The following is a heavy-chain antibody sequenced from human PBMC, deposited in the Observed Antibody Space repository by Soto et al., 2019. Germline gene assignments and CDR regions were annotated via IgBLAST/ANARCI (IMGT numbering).Heavy chain of an antibody. D-gene: IGHD4-4*01. J-gene: IGHJ4*02. Sequence: SETLSLTCTVSGGSISSGAFSWSWIRQPPGRGLDWIGYIYHSGSTYYIPSLRSRGAISMDRAKNQFSLHLSSVTAEDTAVYFCARVRYSDNWHGLIDFWGLGTLVTVSS. CDR2: IYHSGST. CDR3: ARVRYSDNWHGLIDF. V-gene: IGHV4-30-2*01. CDR1: GGSISSGAFS.